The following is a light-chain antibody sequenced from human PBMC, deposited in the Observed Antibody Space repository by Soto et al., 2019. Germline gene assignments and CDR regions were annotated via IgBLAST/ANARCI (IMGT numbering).Light chain of an antibody. CDR3: QMCNSAPFT. J-gene: IGKJ3*01. V-gene: IGKV3-15*01. CDR1: EAVSTN. CDR2: AAS. Sequence: ERVMTQSPATLSVFPGEGATLSCRASEAVSTNLAWYQHKPGQAPRLLIYAASTRSTGVPARFSGSGSGTEFTLTISSLQPVDVATYYCQMCNSAPFTFGPGTQVDIK.